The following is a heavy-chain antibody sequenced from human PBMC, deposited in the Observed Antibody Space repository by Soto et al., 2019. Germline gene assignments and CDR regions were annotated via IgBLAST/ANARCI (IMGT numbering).Heavy chain of an antibody. CDR1: GFTFSYYW. Sequence: EVQLVESGGGLVRPGASLRLSCAASGFTFSYYWMHWVRQAPGKGLVWVSRIHSDGSSTTYADFVKGRFIISRDNARNTVDLQMNSVRVEDTAVYYCARGDRGAFDLWGQGTVVTVSS. CDR2: IHSDGSST. V-gene: IGHV3-74*01. CDR3: ARGDRGAFDL. J-gene: IGHJ3*01. D-gene: IGHD1-26*01.